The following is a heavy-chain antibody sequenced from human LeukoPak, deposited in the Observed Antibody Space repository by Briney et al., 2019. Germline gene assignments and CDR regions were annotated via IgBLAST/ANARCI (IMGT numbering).Heavy chain of an antibody. Sequence: SETLSLTCAVYGGSFSGYYSSCIRQPPGKGRECIGEINHSGSPNYNPPLKSRVTISVDTSKNQFSLKLSSVTAADTAVYYCAREKIRRDYYGSGSYSWFDPWGQGTLVTVSS. J-gene: IGHJ5*02. D-gene: IGHD3-10*01. CDR3: AREKIRRDYYGSGSYSWFDP. CDR2: INHSGSP. CDR1: GGSFSGYY. V-gene: IGHV4-34*01.